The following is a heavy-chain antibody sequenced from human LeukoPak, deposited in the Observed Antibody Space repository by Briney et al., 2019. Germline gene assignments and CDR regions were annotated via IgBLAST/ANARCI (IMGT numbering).Heavy chain of an antibody. J-gene: IGHJ4*02. CDR2: IYYNGIT. Sequence: PSETLSLTCTVSGGSISNGAYYWSWIRQPPGGGLEWIGYIYYNGITYYNPSLKSRATISIDTSKNQFSLKLSSVTATDTAVYYCARAQPPFDYWGQGTLVTVSS. V-gene: IGHV4-30-4*01. D-gene: IGHD2-2*01. CDR1: GGSISNGAYY. CDR3: ARAQPPFDY.